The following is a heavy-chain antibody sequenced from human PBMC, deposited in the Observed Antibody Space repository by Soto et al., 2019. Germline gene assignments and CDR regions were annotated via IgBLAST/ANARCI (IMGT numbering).Heavy chain of an antibody. J-gene: IGHJ6*03. CDR1: GGSISSYY. D-gene: IGHD6-6*01. Sequence: SETLSLTCTVSGGSISSYYWSWIRQPPGKGLEWIGYIYYGGSTNYNPSLKSRVTISVDTSKNQFSLKLSSVTAADTAVYYCAREKQLGALYYYYYLDVWGKGTTVTVSS. CDR2: IYYGGST. CDR3: AREKQLGALYYYYYLDV. V-gene: IGHV4-59*01.